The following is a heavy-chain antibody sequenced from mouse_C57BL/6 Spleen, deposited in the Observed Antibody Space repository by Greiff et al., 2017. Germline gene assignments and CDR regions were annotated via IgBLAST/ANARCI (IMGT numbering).Heavy chain of an antibody. CDR1: GYAFSSYW. CDR2: IYPGDGDT. D-gene: IGHD2-4*01. V-gene: IGHV1-80*01. CDR3: ARGGDYDGYAMDY. Sequence: QVQLQESGAELVKPGASVKISCKASGYAFSSYWMNWVKQRPGKGLEWIGQIYPGDGDTNYNGKFKGKATLNADKSSSTAYMQLSSLTSEDSAVYFCARGGDYDGYAMDYWGQGTSVTVSS. J-gene: IGHJ4*01.